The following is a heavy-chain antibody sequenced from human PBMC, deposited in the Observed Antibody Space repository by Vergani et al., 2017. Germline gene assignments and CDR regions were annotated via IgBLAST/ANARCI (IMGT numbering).Heavy chain of an antibody. J-gene: IGHJ4*02. Sequence: QVQLVQSGAEVKKPGSSVKVSCKASGGTFSSYAISWVRQAPGQGLEWMGGIIPIFGTANYAQKFQGRVTITAAESSSTAYMELSSLRSEDTAVYYCAGDSYGIQGNYYFDYWGQGTLVTVSS. CDR3: AGDSYGIQGNYYFDY. D-gene: IGHD5-18*01. CDR1: GGTFSSYA. CDR2: IIPIFGTA. V-gene: IGHV1-69*01.